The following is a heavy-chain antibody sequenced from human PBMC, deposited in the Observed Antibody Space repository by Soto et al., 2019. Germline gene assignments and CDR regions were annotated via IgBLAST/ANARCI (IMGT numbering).Heavy chain of an antibody. CDR3: ARPGTVVTPAEYFQH. CDR2: ISYDGSNK. J-gene: IGHJ1*01. D-gene: IGHD2-15*01. CDR1: GFTFSSYA. V-gene: IGHV3-30-3*01. Sequence: QVQLVESGGGVVQPGRSLRLSCAASGFTFSSYAMHWVRQAPGKGLEWVAVISYDGSNKYYADSVKGRFTISRDNSKNTLYLQMNSLRAEDKAVYYCARPGTVVTPAEYFQHWGQGTLVTVSS.